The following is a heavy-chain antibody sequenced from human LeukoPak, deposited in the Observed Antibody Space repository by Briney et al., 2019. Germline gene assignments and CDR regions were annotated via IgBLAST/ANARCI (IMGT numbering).Heavy chain of an antibody. CDR3: AKHSFDRGDYYDE. V-gene: IGHV4-59*08. D-gene: IGHD3-22*01. CDR1: GGSISSYY. CDR2: IYHSGST. Sequence: SETLSLTCTASGGSISSYYWSWIRQPPGEGLEWIGFIYHSGSTNYSPSLKSRVTISIDTSTNQFSLKMKSVTAADTAVYYCAKHSFDRGDYYDEWGQGTLVTVSS. J-gene: IGHJ4*02.